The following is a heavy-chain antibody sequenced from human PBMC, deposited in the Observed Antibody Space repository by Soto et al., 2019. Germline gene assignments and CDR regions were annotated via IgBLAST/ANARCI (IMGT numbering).Heavy chain of an antibody. Sequence: SETLSLTCTVSGGSFKSGSYSWSWIRQPPGKGLEWIGYVYHTGRTSYNPSLKSRVSISTDTSKNQFSLNLDSVTAADTAVYFCARDFAYFDSWGQGTLVTVSS. J-gene: IGHJ4*02. CDR3: ARDFAYFDS. CDR2: VYHTGRT. CDR1: GGSFKSGSYS. V-gene: IGHV4-61*01. D-gene: IGHD3-3*01.